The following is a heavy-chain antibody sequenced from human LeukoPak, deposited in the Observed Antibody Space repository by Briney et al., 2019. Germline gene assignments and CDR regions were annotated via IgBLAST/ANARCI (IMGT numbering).Heavy chain of an antibody. Sequence: SETLSLTCSVSGGSVGSANYYWSWIRQPPGKGLEWIGYIYYSGSTYYNPSLKSRVTISVDTSKNQFSLKLSSVTAADTAVYYCARTAIMITFGGVIVENWFDPWGQGTLVTVSS. D-gene: IGHD3-16*02. CDR3: ARTAIMITFGGVIVENWFDP. J-gene: IGHJ5*02. V-gene: IGHV4-30-4*01. CDR1: GGSVGSANYY. CDR2: IYYSGST.